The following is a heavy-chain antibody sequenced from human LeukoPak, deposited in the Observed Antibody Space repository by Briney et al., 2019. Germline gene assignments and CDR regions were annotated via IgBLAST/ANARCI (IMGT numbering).Heavy chain of an antibody. Sequence: GESLKISCKGSGYSFTNYWIAWVRQMPGRGLEWMVIFNPSDSDTRYSPSFQGQVTISADKSVSTAYLQWSSPKASDSAMYYCARAWNFDYWGQGTLVTVSS. CDR1: GYSFTNYW. D-gene: IGHD1-1*01. J-gene: IGHJ4*02. CDR3: ARAWNFDY. V-gene: IGHV5-51*01. CDR2: FNPSDSDT.